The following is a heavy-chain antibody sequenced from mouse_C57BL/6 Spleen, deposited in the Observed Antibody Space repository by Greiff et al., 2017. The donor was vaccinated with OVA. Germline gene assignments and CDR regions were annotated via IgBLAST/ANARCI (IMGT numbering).Heavy chain of an antibody. D-gene: IGHD2-4*01. V-gene: IGHV5-15*01. CDR3: ARSITGGGMDY. Sequence: DVQLVESGGGLVQPGGSLKLSCAASGFTFSDYGMAWVRQAPRKGPEWVAFISNLAYSIYYADTVTGRFTISRENAKNTLYREMSSLRSEDTAMYYCARSITGGGMDYWGQGTTLTVSS. CDR1: GFTFSDYG. J-gene: IGHJ2*01. CDR2: ISNLAYSI.